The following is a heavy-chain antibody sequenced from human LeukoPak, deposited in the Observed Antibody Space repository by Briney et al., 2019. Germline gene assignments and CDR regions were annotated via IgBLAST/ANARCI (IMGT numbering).Heavy chain of an antibody. CDR1: GFTFSSYA. CDR3: AKYGTVLWFGSYYFDY. CDR2: ISGSGGST. J-gene: IGHJ4*02. D-gene: IGHD3-10*01. Sequence: GGSLRLSCAASGFTFSSYAMSWVRQAPGKGLEWVSAISGSGGSTYYADSVKGRFTISRDNSKNTLYLQMNSLRAEDTAVYYCAKYGTVLWFGSYYFDYWGQGTLVTVSS. V-gene: IGHV3-23*01.